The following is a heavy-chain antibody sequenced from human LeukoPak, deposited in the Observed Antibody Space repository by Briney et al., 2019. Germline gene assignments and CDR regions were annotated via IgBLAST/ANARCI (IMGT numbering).Heavy chain of an antibody. Sequence: ASVKVSCKVSGYTLTELSMHWVRQAPGKGLEWMGGFDPEDGETIYAQKFQGRVTMTEDTSTDTAYMELSSLRSEDTAVYYCATANRSLAAAGHSNWYFDLWGSGTLVTVSS. CDR3: ATANRSLAAAGHSNWYFDL. D-gene: IGHD6-13*01. CDR1: GYTLTELS. CDR2: FDPEDGET. J-gene: IGHJ2*01. V-gene: IGHV1-24*01.